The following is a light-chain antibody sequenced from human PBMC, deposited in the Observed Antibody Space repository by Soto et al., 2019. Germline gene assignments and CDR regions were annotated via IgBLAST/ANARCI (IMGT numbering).Light chain of an antibody. CDR1: QSVDSTF. CDR3: QQYMSSVT. Sequence: EIVLTQSPGSLSMSPGERVTLSCRASQSVDSTFFAWYQKKPGQAPRLLMYGVSKRATGIPDRFSGSGSGTDFTLTITRLEPEDFAVYYCQQYMSSVTFGQGTRVELK. J-gene: IGKJ1*01. CDR2: GVS. V-gene: IGKV3-20*01.